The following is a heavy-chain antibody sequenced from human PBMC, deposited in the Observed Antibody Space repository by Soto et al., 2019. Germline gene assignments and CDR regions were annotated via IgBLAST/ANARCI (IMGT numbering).Heavy chain of an antibody. CDR3: ARVSFGGRYYFDY. CDR1: GGTFSSYA. V-gene: IGHV1-69*12. CDR2: VIPIFGTA. D-gene: IGHD2-15*01. Sequence: QVQLVQSGAEVKKPGSSVKVSCKASGGTFSSYAISWVRQAPGQGLEWMGGVIPIFGTANYAHKFQGRVTITADESTSTAYMELSSLSSEDTAVYYCARVSFGGRYYFDYWGQGTLVTVSS. J-gene: IGHJ4*02.